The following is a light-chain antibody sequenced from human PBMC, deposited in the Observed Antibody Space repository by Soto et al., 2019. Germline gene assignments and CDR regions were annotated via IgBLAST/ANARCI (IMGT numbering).Light chain of an antibody. CDR1: QSVSSN. J-gene: IGKJ1*01. Sequence: EIVMTQSPATLSVSPGERATLSCRASQSVSSNLAWYQQKPGQAPRLLIYGASTRATGIPARFSGSGSGTEFTLTISSLQSEDFAVYYCQQYDNWPWTFGQATKVEI. CDR3: QQYDNWPWT. V-gene: IGKV3-15*01. CDR2: GAS.